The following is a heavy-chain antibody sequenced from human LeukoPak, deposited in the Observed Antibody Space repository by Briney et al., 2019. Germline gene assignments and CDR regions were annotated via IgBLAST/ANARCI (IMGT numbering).Heavy chain of an antibody. CDR3: ARGRIAVTPYYYYYGMDV. V-gene: IGHV4-34*01. J-gene: IGHJ6*02. Sequence: LESSETLSLTCAVYGGSFSGYYWSWIRQPPGKGLEWIGEINHSGSTNYNPSLKSRVTISVDTSKNQFSLKLSSVTAADTAVYYCARGRIAVTPYYYYYGMDVWGQGTTVTVSS. CDR2: INHSGST. CDR1: GGSFSGYY. D-gene: IGHD4-11*01.